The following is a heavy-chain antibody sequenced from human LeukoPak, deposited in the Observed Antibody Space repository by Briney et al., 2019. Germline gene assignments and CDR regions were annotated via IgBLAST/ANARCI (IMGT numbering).Heavy chain of an antibody. CDR3: ARGRGFYMDV. CDR1: GYTFTSCD. CDR2: MNPNSGDT. V-gene: IGHV1-8*03. Sequence: ASVKVCCKASGYTFTSCDINWVRPATGQGLEWMGWMNPNSGDTGYAQKFQGRVTITRNTSISTAYMELSSLRSEDTAVYYCARGRGFYMDVWGKGTTVTVSS. J-gene: IGHJ6*03.